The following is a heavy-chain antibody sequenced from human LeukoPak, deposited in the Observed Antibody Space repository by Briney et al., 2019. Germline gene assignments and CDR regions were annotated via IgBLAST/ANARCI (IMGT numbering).Heavy chain of an antibody. CDR1: GFTFSNAW. V-gene: IGHV3-15*01. D-gene: IGHD5-18*01. Sequence: PGGSLRLSCAASGFTFSNAWMNWVRQAPGKGLEWVGRIKSKTDGGTTDYAAPVKGRFTISRDDSKNTLYLQMDSLKTDDTAVYYCATLIRAYSYGLGDYYYYMDVWGKGTTVTVSS. J-gene: IGHJ6*03. CDR2: IKSKTDGGTT. CDR3: ATLIRAYSYGLGDYYYYMDV.